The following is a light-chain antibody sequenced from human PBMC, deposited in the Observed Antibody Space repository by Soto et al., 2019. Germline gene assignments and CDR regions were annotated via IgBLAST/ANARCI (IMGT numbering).Light chain of an antibody. CDR3: QQYNSYSRT. Sequence: RVSQSPSALSAYVGDRVTITCRASQSIITSLAWYQQKPGKAPKLLIYKASSLQSGVPSRFSGSGSGTEFTLTISSLQPDDFATYYCQQYNSYSRTFGQRTKVDI. J-gene: IGKJ1*01. CDR1: QSIITS. CDR2: KAS. V-gene: IGKV1-5*03.